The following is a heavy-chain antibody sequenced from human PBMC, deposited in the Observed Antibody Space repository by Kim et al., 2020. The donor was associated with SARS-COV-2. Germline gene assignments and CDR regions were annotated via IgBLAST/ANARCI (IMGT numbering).Heavy chain of an antibody. D-gene: IGHD6-13*01. Sequence: ASVKVSCKASGYTFTGYYMHWVRQAPGQGLEWMGRINPNSGGTNYAQKFQGRVTMTRYTSISTGYMELSRLRFDDTAVYYCARDYWGLTPTIADRTSDYWGQGTLVTVSS. CDR1: GYTFTGYY. V-gene: IGHV1-2*06. J-gene: IGHJ4*02. CDR2: INPNSGGT. CDR3: ARDYWGLTPTIADRTSDY.